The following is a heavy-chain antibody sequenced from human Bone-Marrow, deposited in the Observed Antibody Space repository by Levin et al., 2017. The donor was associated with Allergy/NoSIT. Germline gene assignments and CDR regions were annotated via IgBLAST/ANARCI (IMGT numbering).Heavy chain of an antibody. CDR2: IHYSGST. D-gene: IGHD1-1*01. J-gene: IGHJ4*02. V-gene: IGHV4-61*08. CDR3: AREGPTTPLTKTANYFDY. CDR1: SGSVRGPDYF. Sequence: PSETLSLTCLVSSGSVRGPDYFWTWIRQSPGKGLEWIGYIHYSGSTKYNPSLKSRVTISLDTSKSQFSLKLTSVTPADPVAYYCAREGPTTPLTKTANYFDYWGQGALVAVSS.